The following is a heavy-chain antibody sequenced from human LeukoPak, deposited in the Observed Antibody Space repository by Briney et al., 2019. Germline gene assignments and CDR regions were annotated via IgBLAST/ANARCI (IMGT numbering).Heavy chain of an antibody. CDR3: AIYCSSTSCYREAFDI. Sequence: ASVKVSCKASGYTFTSYYMHWVRQAPGQGLEWMGIINPSGGSTSYAQKFQGRVTIPRDTSTRTVYMELSGLSSEDTAVYYCAIYCSSTSCYREAFDIWGQGTMVTVSS. J-gene: IGHJ3*02. CDR2: INPSGGST. D-gene: IGHD2-2*01. CDR1: GYTFTSYY. V-gene: IGHV1-46*03.